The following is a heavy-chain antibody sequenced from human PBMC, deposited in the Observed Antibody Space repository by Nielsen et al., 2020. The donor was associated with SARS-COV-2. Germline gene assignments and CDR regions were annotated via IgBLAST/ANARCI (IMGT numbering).Heavy chain of an antibody. V-gene: IGHV3-30*03. D-gene: IGHD5-18*01. CDR3: ARDADSYGFDY. CDR1: GFTFSSYS. Sequence: GESLKISCAASGFTFSSYSMNWVRQAPGKGLEWVAVISYDGSNKYYADSVKGRFTISRDNSKNTLYLQMNSLRAEDTAVYYCARDADSYGFDYWGQGTLVTVSS. CDR2: ISYDGSNK. J-gene: IGHJ4*02.